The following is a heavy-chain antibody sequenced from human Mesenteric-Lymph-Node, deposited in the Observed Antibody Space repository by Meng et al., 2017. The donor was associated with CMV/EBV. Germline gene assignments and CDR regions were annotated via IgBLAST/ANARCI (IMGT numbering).Heavy chain of an antibody. V-gene: IGHV3-23*01. CDR1: GFTFSSYP. Sequence: GESLKISCAASGFTFSSYPMRWVRQAPGKGLEWVSTISGSGDNTYYVDSVKGRFIISRDNSKNTLYLQMNSLRAEDTAVYYCARDRIAVAGVFDYWGQGTLVTVSS. CDR3: ARDRIAVAGVFDY. CDR2: ISGSGDNT. D-gene: IGHD6-19*01. J-gene: IGHJ4*02.